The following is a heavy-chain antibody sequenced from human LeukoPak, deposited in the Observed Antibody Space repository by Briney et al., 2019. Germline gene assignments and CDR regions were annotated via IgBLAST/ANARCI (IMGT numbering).Heavy chain of an antibody. J-gene: IGHJ4*02. D-gene: IGHD2-15*01. Sequence: ASVKVSCKASGYTFTSYGISWVRQAPGQGLEWMGWINPNSGGTNYAQKFQGRVTMTRDTSISTAYMELSRLRSDDTAVYYCARRKSPAATLDYWGQGTLVTVSS. CDR1: GYTFTSYG. CDR2: INPNSGGT. V-gene: IGHV1-2*02. CDR3: ARRKSPAATLDY.